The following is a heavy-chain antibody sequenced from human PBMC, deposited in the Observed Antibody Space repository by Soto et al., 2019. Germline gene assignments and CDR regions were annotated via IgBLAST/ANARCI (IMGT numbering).Heavy chain of an antibody. J-gene: IGHJ1*01. V-gene: IGHV3-20*04. D-gene: IGHD1-26*01. CDR1: GFTFGDHG. Sequence: DVQLVESGGSVVRPGGSLRLSCAASGFTFGDHGMIWVRQAPGKVLEWVSGINWNGGSTGYVDSVKGRFTISRDNAKNSLYLQMDSLRADDTALYYCARARGDYYRYFQDWGQGTLVTVSS. CDR3: ARARGDYYRYFQD. CDR2: INWNGGST.